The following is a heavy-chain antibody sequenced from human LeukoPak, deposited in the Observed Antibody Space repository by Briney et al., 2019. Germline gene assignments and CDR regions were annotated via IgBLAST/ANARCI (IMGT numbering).Heavy chain of an antibody. D-gene: IGHD1-1*01. CDR2: INSDGSST. V-gene: IGHV3-74*01. Sequence: QPGGSLRLSCAASGFTFSSYWMHWVRQAPGKGLVWVSRINSDGSSTSYADSVKGRFTISRDNSKNTLDLQMHSLRAEDTAVYYCANGKGIAEAFDMWGQGTMVTVSS. J-gene: IGHJ3*02. CDR1: GFTFSSYW. CDR3: ANGKGIAEAFDM.